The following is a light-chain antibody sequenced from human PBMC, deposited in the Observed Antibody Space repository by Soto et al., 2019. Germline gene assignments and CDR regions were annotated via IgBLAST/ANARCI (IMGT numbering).Light chain of an antibody. V-gene: IGLV2-14*01. CDR3: SSYTSSSTLV. CDR1: RSDVGGYNY. J-gene: IGLJ1*01. CDR2: DVS. Sequence: QSVLTQPASVSGSPGQSINISCTGTRSDVGGYNYVSWYQQHPGKAPKLMIYDVSNRPSGVSNRFSGSKSGNTASLTISGLQAEDEADYYCSSYTSSSTLVFGTGTKLTVL.